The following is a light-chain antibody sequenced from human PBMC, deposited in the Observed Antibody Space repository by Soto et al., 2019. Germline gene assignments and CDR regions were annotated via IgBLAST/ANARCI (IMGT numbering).Light chain of an antibody. CDR2: KAS. V-gene: IGKV1-5*03. CDR3: QHYNSYSEA. J-gene: IGKJ1*01. Sequence: DIQMTQSPSTLSASVGDRVTIACRASQSISSWLAWYQQKPGKAPKLLIYKASTLKSGVPSRFSGSGSGTEFTLTISSLLPDDFATYYCQHYNSYSEAFGQETKV. CDR1: QSISSW.